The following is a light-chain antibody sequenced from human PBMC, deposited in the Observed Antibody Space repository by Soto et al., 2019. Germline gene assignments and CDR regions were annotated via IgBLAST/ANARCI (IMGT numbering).Light chain of an antibody. CDR2: GAS. J-gene: IGKJ3*01. Sequence: EVVMTQSPATLSASPGERVTLSCRASQSVSGNLAWYQQKPGQAPRLLIYGASTRATGIPARFSGSGSGTEFTLTISSLQSEDFALYYCQQYHDWPLATFGPGTTVDIK. CDR1: QSVSGN. CDR3: QQYHDWPLAT. V-gene: IGKV3D-15*01.